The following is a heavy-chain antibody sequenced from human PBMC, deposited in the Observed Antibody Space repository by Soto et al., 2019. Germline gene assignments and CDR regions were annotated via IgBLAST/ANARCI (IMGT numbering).Heavy chain of an antibody. Sequence: QVQLVQSGAEVKKPGSSVKVSCKASGGTFSSYAISWVRQAPGQGLEWMGGIIPIFGTANYAQKFQGRVTITADESTSTAYMELSSLRSEDTAVYYCASRGGYYDSSGYYGMDVWGQGTTVTVSS. V-gene: IGHV1-69*01. CDR1: GGTFSSYA. J-gene: IGHJ6*02. D-gene: IGHD3-22*01. CDR3: ASRGGYYDSSGYYGMDV. CDR2: IIPIFGTA.